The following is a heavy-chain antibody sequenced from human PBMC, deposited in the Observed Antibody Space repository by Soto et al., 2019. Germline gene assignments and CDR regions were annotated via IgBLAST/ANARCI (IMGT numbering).Heavy chain of an antibody. CDR3: ARVGYYDFWSGYYFHYYYGMDV. CDR1: GDSYSISTYS. D-gene: IGHD3-3*01. CDR2: INHSGST. J-gene: IGHJ6*02. V-gene: IGHV4-34*01. Sequence: PSETLSLTCNMSGDSYSISTYSWSWIRQPPGKALQWIGEINHSGSTNYNPSLKSRVTISVDTSKNQFSLKLSSVTAADTAVYYCARVGYYDFWSGYYFHYYYGMDVWGQGTTVTVSS.